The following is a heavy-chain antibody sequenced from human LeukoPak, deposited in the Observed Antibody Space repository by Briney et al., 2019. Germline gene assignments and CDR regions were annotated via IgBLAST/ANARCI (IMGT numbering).Heavy chain of an antibody. CDR3: ARDLSTRYYYYMDV. CDR1: GGSISSSSYY. Sequence: SETLSLTCTVSGGSISSSSYYWGWIRQPPGKGLEWIGSIYYSGSTYYNPSLKSRVTISVDTPKNQFSLKLSSVTAADTAVYYCARDLSTRYYYYMDVWGKGTTVTVSS. D-gene: IGHD1-1*01. CDR2: IYYSGST. V-gene: IGHV4-39*07. J-gene: IGHJ6*03.